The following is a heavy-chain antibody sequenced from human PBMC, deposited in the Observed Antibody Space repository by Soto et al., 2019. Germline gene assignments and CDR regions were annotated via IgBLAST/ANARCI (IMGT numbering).Heavy chain of an antibody. J-gene: IGHJ6*03. D-gene: IGHD2-15*01. CDR2: IYYSGST. CDR1: GGSISSYY. V-gene: IGHV4-59*01. Sequence: SETLSLTCTVSGGSISSYYWSWIRQPPGKGLEWIGYIYYSGSTNYNPSLKSRVTISVDTSKNQFSLKLSSVTAADTAVYYCARGQLQGGRFITYYYYYMDVWGKGTTVTVSS. CDR3: ARGQLQGGRFITYYYYYMDV.